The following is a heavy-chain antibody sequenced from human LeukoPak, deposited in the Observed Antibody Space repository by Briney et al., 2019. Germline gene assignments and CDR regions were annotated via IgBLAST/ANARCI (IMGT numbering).Heavy chain of an antibody. J-gene: IGHJ4*02. V-gene: IGHV3-48*02. CDR3: ADGKRYAFVY. Sequence: VGSLRLSCATSVFSFTDYPMNWVRQAPGEGVEWISNIRTTAEGAKYAYYADSVKGRVTISRDDGKDTLYLHMNSLRDDDTAVYYCADGKRYAFVYWGQGILVTVSS. D-gene: IGHD3-9*01. CDR1: VFSFTDYP. CDR2: IRTTAEGAKYA.